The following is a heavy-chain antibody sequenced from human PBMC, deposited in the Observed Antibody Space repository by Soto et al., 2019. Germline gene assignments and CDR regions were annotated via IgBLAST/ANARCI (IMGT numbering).Heavy chain of an antibody. Sequence: QVQLQQWGAGLVKPSETLSLTCAVYGGSFSGCYWSWIRQPPGKVLEWIGAINHSGSTKYNTFLKSRVSISVDTSNKHFSLKMSSVTAADTAGYYCERGKVVEATTLCGQWGQGTLVHVSS. J-gene: IGHJ4*02. V-gene: IGHV4-34*01. CDR3: ERGKVVEATTLCGQ. CDR2: INHSGST. CDR1: GGSFSGCY. D-gene: IGHD2-15*01.